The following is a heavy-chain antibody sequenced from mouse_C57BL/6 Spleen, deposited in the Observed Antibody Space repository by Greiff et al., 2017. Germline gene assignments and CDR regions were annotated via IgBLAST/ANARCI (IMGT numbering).Heavy chain of an antibody. Sequence: QVQLKQSGAELVRPGASVTLSCKASGYTFTDYEMHWVKQTPVHGLEWIGAIDPETGGTAYNQKFKGKAILTADKSSSTAYMELRSLTSEDSAVYYCTRAPVVDYFDYWGQGTTLTVSS. J-gene: IGHJ2*01. D-gene: IGHD1-1*01. V-gene: IGHV1-15*01. CDR2: IDPETGGT. CDR3: TRAPVVDYFDY. CDR1: GYTFTDYE.